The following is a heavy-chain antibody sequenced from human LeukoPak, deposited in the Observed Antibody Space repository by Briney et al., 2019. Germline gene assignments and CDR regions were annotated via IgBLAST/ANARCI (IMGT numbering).Heavy chain of an antibody. CDR3: ARAYSSSWYFNWFDP. D-gene: IGHD6-13*01. Sequence: SETLSLTCTVSGYSISSGYYWGWIRQPPGKGLEWIGNIYPSGTTYYNPSLKTRVTISVDTSKNQFSLKLGSVTAADTAVYFCARAYSSSWYFNWFDPWGQGTLVTVSS. V-gene: IGHV4-38-2*02. CDR1: GYSISSGYY. J-gene: IGHJ5*02. CDR2: IYPSGTT.